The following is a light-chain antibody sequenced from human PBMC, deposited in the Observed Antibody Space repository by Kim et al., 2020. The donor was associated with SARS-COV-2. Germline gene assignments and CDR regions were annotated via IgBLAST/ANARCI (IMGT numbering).Light chain of an antibody. Sequence: EIVMTQSPATLSVSPGERATLSCRASQSVSSNLAWYQQKPGQAPRLLIYGAATRATGITARFSGSESGTEFTLTISSLQSEDFAVYYCQQNNNWPETFGQGTKLEI. CDR3: QQNNNWPET. V-gene: IGKV3-15*01. J-gene: IGKJ2*01. CDR1: QSVSSN. CDR2: GAA.